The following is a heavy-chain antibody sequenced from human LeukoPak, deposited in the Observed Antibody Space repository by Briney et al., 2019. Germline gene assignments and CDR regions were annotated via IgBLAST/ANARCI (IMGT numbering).Heavy chain of an antibody. D-gene: IGHD3-22*01. Sequence: ASVKVPCNASGYTSTSFGISWVRQAPGQGLEWMGWISAYNGNTNYAQKLQGRVTMTTDTSTSTAYMELRSLRSDDTAVYYCARGSGRKIVVVNAFEICGEGTMVTVSS. CDR1: GYTSTSFG. V-gene: IGHV1-18*01. J-gene: IGHJ3*02. CDR3: ARGSGRKIVVVNAFEI. CDR2: ISAYNGNT.